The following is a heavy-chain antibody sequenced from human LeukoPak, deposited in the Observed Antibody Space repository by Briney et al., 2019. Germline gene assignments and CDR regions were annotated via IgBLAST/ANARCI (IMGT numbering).Heavy chain of an antibody. V-gene: IGHV3-7*03. CDR2: VNRDGSET. CDR3: ARNNGMDV. J-gene: IGHJ6*02. CDR1: GFTLSNHS. Sequence: GRSLRLSCAASGFTLSNHSMTWVRQVPRRGPEWVANVNRDGSETYYLDSVKGRFTISKDNAKNSLYLQMNSQRAEDAALYHCARNNGMDVWGQGTTVIVSS.